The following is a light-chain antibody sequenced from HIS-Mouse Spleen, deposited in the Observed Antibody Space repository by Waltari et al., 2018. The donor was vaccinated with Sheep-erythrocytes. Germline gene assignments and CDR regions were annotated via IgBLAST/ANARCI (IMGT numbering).Light chain of an antibody. V-gene: IGKV2-28*01. CDR3: MQALQTPRT. Sequence: DVVMTQSPLSLPVTLGQPASISCRSSQSLLHSNGYNYLDWYLQKPGQSPQLLIYLGSNRASGVPDRFSGSGSGTDFTLKSSRVEAEDVGVYYCMQALQTPRTFGQGTKVEIK. J-gene: IGKJ1*01. CDR2: LGS. CDR1: QSLLHSNGYNY.